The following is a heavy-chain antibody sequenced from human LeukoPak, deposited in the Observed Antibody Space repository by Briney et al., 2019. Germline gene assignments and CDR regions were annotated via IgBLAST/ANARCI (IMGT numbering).Heavy chain of an antibody. V-gene: IGHV3-48*01. CDR1: GFTFSSYE. CDR3: ARDAIIAARPLPGLGWFDP. CDR2: ISSSSSTI. J-gene: IGHJ5*02. Sequence: PGGSLRLSCAASGFTFSSYEMNWVRQAPGKGLEWVSYISSSSSTIYYADSVKGRFTISRDNAKNSLYLQMNSLRAEDTAVYYCARDAIIAARPLPGLGWFDPWGQGTLVTVSS. D-gene: IGHD6-6*01.